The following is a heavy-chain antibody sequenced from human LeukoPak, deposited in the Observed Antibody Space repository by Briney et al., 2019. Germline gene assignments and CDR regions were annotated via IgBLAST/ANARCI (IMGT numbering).Heavy chain of an antibody. Sequence: GGSLRLSCVASGFTFSGYWMHWVRQAPGKGLVWVSRLNSDGSSTNYADSVKGRFTISRDNAKNTLFLQMNTLRAEDTAVYYCARDVAYFDYWGQGTLVTVFS. CDR1: GFTFSGYW. V-gene: IGHV3-74*01. CDR2: LNSDGSST. D-gene: IGHD2-15*01. J-gene: IGHJ4*02. CDR3: ARDVAYFDY.